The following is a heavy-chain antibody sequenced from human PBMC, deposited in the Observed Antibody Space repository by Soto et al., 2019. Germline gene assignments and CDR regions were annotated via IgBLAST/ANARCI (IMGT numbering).Heavy chain of an antibody. CDR2: IFHSGST. Sequence: QELLQESGPRLVKPSGTLSLTCAVSGGSVTSNNWWSWVRQPSGKGLEWIGEIFHSGSTNYNSSLESRVTISVDKSNIQVSLKLSSVTAADTAVYYCASRIVARPYWGQGTLVIVSS. J-gene: IGHJ4*02. CDR1: GGSVTSNNW. V-gene: IGHV4-4*02. CDR3: ASRIVARPY. D-gene: IGHD6-6*01.